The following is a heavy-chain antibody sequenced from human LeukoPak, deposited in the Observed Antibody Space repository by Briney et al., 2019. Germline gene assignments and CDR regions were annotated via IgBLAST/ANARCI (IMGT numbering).Heavy chain of an antibody. CDR1: GFTFSSYS. D-gene: IGHD1-20*01. J-gene: IGHJ4*02. V-gene: IGHV3-21*01. Sequence: GGSLRLSCAASGFTFSSYSMNWVRQAPGKGLEWVSSISSSSSYIYYADSVKGRFTISRDNAKNSLYLQMNSLRAEDTAVYYCARHGRGYNWNYCVYWGQGTLVTVSS. CDR2: ISSSSSYI. CDR3: ARHGRGYNWNYCVY.